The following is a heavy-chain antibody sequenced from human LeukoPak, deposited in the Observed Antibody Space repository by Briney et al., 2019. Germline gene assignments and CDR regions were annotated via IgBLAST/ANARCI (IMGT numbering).Heavy chain of an antibody. V-gene: IGHV3-23*01. CDR3: AKDYYGSGSYFDY. CDR2: ISGSGGST. D-gene: IGHD3-10*01. CDR1: GFTFSSYA. Sequence: GGSLRLSCAASGFTFSSYAMSWVRQAPGKGLEWVSAISGSGGSTYYADSVKGRFTISRDNSKNTLYLQMNSLRAEDTAIYYCAKDYYGSGSYFDYWGQGTLVTVSS. J-gene: IGHJ4*02.